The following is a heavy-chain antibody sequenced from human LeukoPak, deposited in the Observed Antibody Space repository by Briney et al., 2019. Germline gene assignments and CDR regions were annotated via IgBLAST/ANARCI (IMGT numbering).Heavy chain of an antibody. CDR1: GGTFSSYA. CDR3: ATDIWELPMSSY. D-gene: IGHD4-23*01. Sequence: ASVKVSCKASGGTFSSYAISWVRQAPGQGLEWLGRIIPILGIANYAQKFQGRVTIAADKSTSTVYMELSSLRSEDTAAYYCATDIWELPMSSYWGQGTLVTVSS. V-gene: IGHV1-69*04. J-gene: IGHJ4*02. CDR2: IIPILGIA.